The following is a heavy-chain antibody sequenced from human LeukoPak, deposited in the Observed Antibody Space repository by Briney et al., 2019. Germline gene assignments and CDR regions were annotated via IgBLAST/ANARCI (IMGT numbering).Heavy chain of an antibody. D-gene: IGHD3-22*01. V-gene: IGHV3-20*04. CDR2: INWNGGST. J-gene: IGHJ4*02. CDR1: GSTFDDYG. Sequence: GGSLRLSCAASGSTFDDYGMSWVRQAPGKGLEWVSGINWNGGSTGFADSVKGRFTISRDNAKNSLYLQMNSLRAEDTAVYYCARDPDYYDSSGFYDYWGQGTLVTVSS. CDR3: ARDPDYYDSSGFYDY.